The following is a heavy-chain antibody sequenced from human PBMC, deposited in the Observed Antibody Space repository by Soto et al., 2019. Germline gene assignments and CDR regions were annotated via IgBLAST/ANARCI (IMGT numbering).Heavy chain of an antibody. Sequence: ASVKVSCKASGYTFTDYYIQWVRQAPGLGLEWLGIIRPSGGGTGYAQRFQGRVTMTRDTSTSTVYMELTSLRSDDTAIYYCAREPKESFYFDSWGQGTLVTVSS. CDR1: GYTFTDYY. CDR2: IRPSGGGT. J-gene: IGHJ4*02. CDR3: AREPKESFYFDS. D-gene: IGHD3-10*01. V-gene: IGHV1-46*01.